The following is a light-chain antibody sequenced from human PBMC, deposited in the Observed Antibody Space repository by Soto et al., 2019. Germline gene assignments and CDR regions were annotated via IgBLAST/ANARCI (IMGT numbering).Light chain of an antibody. CDR1: QSVSSY. CDR3: QQYGSSPT. Sequence: EIVLTQSPATLSLSPGERATLSCRASQSVSSYLALYQQKPGQAPRLLIYDASNRATGIPARFSGSGSGTDFTLTISRLEPEDFAVYYCQQYGSSPTFGQGTRL. J-gene: IGKJ5*01. CDR2: DAS. V-gene: IGKV3-20*01.